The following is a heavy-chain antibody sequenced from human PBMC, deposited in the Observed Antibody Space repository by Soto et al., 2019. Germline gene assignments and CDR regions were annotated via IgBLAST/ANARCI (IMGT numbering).Heavy chain of an antibody. J-gene: IGHJ3*02. CDR2: ISAYNGNT. V-gene: IGHV1-18*01. Sequence: ASVKVSWKASGYTFTSHCISWVRQAPGQGLEWMGWISAYNGNTNYAQKLQGRVTMTTHTSTSTAYMELRSLRSDDTAVYYCAGRVRDYYDRSGYLAPNDAFDIWGQGTMVTVSS. D-gene: IGHD3-22*01. CDR3: AGRVRDYYDRSGYLAPNDAFDI. CDR1: GYTFTSHC.